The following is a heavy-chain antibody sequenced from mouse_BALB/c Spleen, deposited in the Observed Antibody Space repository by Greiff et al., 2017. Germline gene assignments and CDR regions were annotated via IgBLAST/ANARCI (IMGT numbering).Heavy chain of an antibody. V-gene: IGHV5-6*01. CDR2: ISSGGSYT. D-gene: IGHD5-1*01. Sequence: EVKLMESGGDLVKPGGSLKLSCAASGFTFSTYGMSWVRQTPDKRLEWVATISSGGSYTYYPDSVKGRFTISRDNAKNTLYLQMSSLKSEDTAMYYCARQDLPSFDYWGQGTTLTVSS. CDR1: GFTFSTYG. CDR3: ARQDLPSFDY. J-gene: IGHJ2*01.